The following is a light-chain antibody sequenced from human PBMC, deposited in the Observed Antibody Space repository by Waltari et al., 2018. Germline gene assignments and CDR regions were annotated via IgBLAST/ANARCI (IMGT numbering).Light chain of an antibody. J-gene: IGKJ1*01. CDR3: EQSYGAPWT. Sequence: DIEMTQSPSSLSVSVGDRVTITCRVSQSISRYLNWYQQKPGKAPKLLVYAASSVQTGVPSRFRGSASGTYFTLTISSLQPEDFATYSCEQSYGAPWTFGQGTKVEIK. V-gene: IGKV1-39*01. CDR2: AAS. CDR1: QSISRY.